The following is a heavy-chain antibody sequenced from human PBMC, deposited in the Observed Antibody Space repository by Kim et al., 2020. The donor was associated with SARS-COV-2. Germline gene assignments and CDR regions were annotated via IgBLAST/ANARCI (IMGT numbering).Heavy chain of an antibody. CDR2: T. V-gene: IGHV3-43*01. D-gene: IGHD3-10*01. J-gene: IGHJ6*02. CDR3: AKDTPGVMDV. Sequence: TYYADSVTGRLTISRDNSKNSLYLQMNSLRTEDTALYYCAKDTPGVMDVWGQGTTVTVSS.